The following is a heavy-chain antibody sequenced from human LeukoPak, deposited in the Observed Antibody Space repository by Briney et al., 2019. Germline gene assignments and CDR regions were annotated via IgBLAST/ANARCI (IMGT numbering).Heavy chain of an antibody. CDR3: VRDRELNY. V-gene: IGHV4-59*01. J-gene: IGHJ4*02. CDR2: IYNSGST. Sequence: SETLSLTCTVSGGSISIYYWSWLRQPPGKGLEWIGYIYNSGSTNYNPSFKSRVTISEDTPKNQFSLKLSSVTAADTAVYYCVRDRELNYWGQGILVTVSS. CDR1: GGSISIYY. D-gene: IGHD3-10*01.